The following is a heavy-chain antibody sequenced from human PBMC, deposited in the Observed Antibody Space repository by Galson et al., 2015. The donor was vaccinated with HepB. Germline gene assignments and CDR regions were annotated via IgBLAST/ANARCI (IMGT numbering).Heavy chain of an antibody. J-gene: IGHJ5*02. Sequence: SLRLSCAASGFMFSGSAIHRVRQASGKGLEWIGRIRSERNSHATSYGQSVQGRFTMSRDDSENTADLQMNSLKTDDTAVYYCTRRSLGMSTVWLDLWGQGTLVPVSS. D-gene: IGHD1-1*01. CDR2: IRSERNSHAT. V-gene: IGHV3-73*01. CDR3: TRRSLGMSTVWLDL. CDR1: GFMFSGSA.